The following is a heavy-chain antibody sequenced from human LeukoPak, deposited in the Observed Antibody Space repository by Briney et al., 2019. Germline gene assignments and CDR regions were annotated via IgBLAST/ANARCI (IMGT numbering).Heavy chain of an antibody. CDR3: AKHEGDS. CDR2: ISADSYST. Sequence: GGSLRLSCAASGFTFTSYEMNWVRQAPGKGLEWVSIISADSYSTYYADSVKGRFTISRDNFKNTLYLLMSGLRAEDTAVYYCAKHEGDSWGQGSLVTVSS. J-gene: IGHJ5*01. V-gene: IGHV3-23*01. CDR1: GFTFTSYE.